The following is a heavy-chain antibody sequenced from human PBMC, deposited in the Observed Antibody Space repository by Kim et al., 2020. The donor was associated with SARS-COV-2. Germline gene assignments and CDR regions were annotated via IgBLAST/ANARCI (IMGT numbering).Heavy chain of an antibody. CDR2: INREGSKK. D-gene: IGHD6-19*01. CDR3: ARDASVADTDGLDV. J-gene: IGHJ3*01. Sequence: GGSLRLSCVANGFTRTYCMTWFPQAPGKGLEGLANINREGSKKYFLDSVKGRFTISRDNAQNSVSLQMNSLRAEDTAVYYCARDASVADTDGLDVWGQGTMVTVSS. CDR1: GFTRTYC. V-gene: IGHV3-7*01.